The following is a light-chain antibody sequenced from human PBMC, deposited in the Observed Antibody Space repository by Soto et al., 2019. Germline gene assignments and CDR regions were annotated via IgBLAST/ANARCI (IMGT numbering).Light chain of an antibody. J-gene: IGKJ1*01. Sequence: AIQWTQSPSSLSASVGDRVTITCRASQDMSNYLAWYQQKPGKAPKILSYDASSLESGVPSRFRGSGSGTEFTLTISSLRPDDFETYYCQHYNGYRWTFGQGTKVDIK. V-gene: IGKV1-13*02. CDR2: DAS. CDR3: QHYNGYRWT. CDR1: QDMSNY.